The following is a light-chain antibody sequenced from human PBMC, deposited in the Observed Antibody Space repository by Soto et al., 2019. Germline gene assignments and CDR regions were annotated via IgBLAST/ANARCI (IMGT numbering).Light chain of an antibody. CDR3: QQFGSSPPRYT. J-gene: IGKJ2*01. V-gene: IGKV3-20*01. Sequence: EIVLTQSPGTLSLSPGERATLSCRASQSLSSNYLTWYQQKPGQAPRLLIYGTSSRTTGIPDRFSGSGSGTDFTLTISRAEPEDFAVYYCQQFGSSPPRYTFGQGTKLEIK. CDR1: QSLSSNY. CDR2: GTS.